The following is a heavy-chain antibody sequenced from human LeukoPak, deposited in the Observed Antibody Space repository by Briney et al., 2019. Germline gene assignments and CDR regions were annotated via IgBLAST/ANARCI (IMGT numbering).Heavy chain of an antibody. J-gene: IGHJ6*03. V-gene: IGHV3-53*01. CDR3: ARATAVFGVVVKTYYYYMDV. CDR1: GFTVSSNY. D-gene: IGHD3-3*01. Sequence: GGSLRLSCAASGFTVSSNYMSWVRQAPGKGLEWVSVIYIVSFTHYGDSVKGRFTISRDNTRNSLSLNMKSLRADDTGVYYCARATAVFGVVVKTYYYYMDVWGKGTTVTVSS. CDR2: IYIVSFT.